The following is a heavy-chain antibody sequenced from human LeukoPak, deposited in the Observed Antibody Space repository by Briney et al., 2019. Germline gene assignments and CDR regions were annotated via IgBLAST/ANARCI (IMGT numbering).Heavy chain of an antibody. CDR2: INPNSGGT. CDR1: GYTFTGYY. J-gene: IGHJ4*02. CDR3: ARARGSSGWYKEEYYFDY. V-gene: IGHV1-2*02. D-gene: IGHD6-19*01. Sequence: ASVKVSCKASGYTFTGYYMHWVRQAPGQGREWMGWINPNSGGTNYAQKFQGRVTMTRDTAISTAYMELSRLRSGDTAVYYCARARGSSGWYKEEYYFDYWGQGTLVTVSS.